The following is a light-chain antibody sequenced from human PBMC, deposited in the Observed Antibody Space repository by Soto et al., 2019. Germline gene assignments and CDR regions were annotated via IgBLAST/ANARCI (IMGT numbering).Light chain of an antibody. CDR3: QQRYSTPQLT. J-gene: IGKJ4*01. Sequence: DIQMTQSPSSLSASVGDRVTITCRASQSISSYLNWYQQKPGKAPKLLIYAASSLQSGVPSRFSGSGSGTDFALSISSLQPEDFATYYCQQRYSTPQLTLGGGTKVEIK. CDR2: AAS. V-gene: IGKV1-39*01. CDR1: QSISSY.